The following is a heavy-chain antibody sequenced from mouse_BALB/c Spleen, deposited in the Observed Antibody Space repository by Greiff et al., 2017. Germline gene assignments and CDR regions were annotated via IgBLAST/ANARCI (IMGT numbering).Heavy chain of an antibody. D-gene: IGHD2-14*01. Sequence: VQLQQSGAELSRPGASVKMSCKASGYTFTSYTMHWVKQRPGQGLEWIGYINPSSGYTNYNQKFKDKATLTADKSSSTAYMQLSSLTSEDSAVYYCARGEYRYDPFAYWGQGTLVTVSA. CDR2: INPSSGYT. J-gene: IGHJ3*01. CDR3: ARGEYRYDPFAY. V-gene: IGHV1-4*01. CDR1: GYTFTSYT.